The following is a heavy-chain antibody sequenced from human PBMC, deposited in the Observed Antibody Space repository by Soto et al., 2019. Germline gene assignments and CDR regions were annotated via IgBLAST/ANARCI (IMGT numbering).Heavy chain of an antibody. CDR1: GFTFSSYS. CDR2: ISSSSIYI. J-gene: IGHJ5*02. Sequence: GGSLRLSCAASGFTFSSYSMNWVRQAPGKGLEWVSFISSSSIYIYYADSVKGRFTISRDNAKNSLFLQMNSLRAEDTAVYYCARVPLRRLRPFDPWGQGTLVTVSS. D-gene: IGHD4-17*01. V-gene: IGHV3-21*01. CDR3: ARVPLRRLRPFDP.